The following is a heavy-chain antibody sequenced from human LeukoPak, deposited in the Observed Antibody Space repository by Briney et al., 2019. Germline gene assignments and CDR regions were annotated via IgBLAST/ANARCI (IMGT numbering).Heavy chain of an antibody. V-gene: IGHV1-8*01. CDR2: MSPNSGDT. CDR1: GYTFTSYD. CDR3: VRTPPNWGADY. D-gene: IGHD3-16*01. Sequence: ASVKVSCKASGYTFTSYDINWVRQATGQGLEWMGWMSPNSGDTGYAQEFQGRLAMTRDTSISTAYMELSSLRSEDTAVYYCVRTPPNWGADYWGQGTLVTVSS. J-gene: IGHJ4*02.